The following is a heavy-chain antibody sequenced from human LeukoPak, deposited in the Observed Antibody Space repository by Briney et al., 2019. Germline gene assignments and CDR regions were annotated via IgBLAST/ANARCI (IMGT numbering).Heavy chain of an antibody. Sequence: ASVKVSCKASGYTFTDYYMHWVRQAPGQGLEWMGWINPNSGGTNYAQEFQGRVTMTRDTSISTAYMELSRLRSDDTAVYYCAREVGEVVPAANEDYWGQGTLVTVSS. J-gene: IGHJ4*02. D-gene: IGHD2-2*01. CDR1: GYTFTDYY. CDR2: INPNSGGT. V-gene: IGHV1-2*02. CDR3: AREVGEVVPAANEDY.